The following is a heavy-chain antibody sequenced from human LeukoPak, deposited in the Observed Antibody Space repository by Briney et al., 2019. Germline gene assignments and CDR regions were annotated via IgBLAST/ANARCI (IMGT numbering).Heavy chain of an antibody. CDR1: GFTVSSNY. CDR3: ARDKQDYDSSGYYDY. CDR2: IYSGGST. V-gene: IGHV3-66*01. D-gene: IGHD3-22*01. J-gene: IGHJ4*02. Sequence: GGSLRLSCAASGFTVSSNYMSWVRQAPGKGLEWVSVIYSGGSTYYADSVKGRFTISRDKSKNTLYLQMNSLRAEDTAVYYCARDKQDYDSSGYYDYWGQGTLVTVSS.